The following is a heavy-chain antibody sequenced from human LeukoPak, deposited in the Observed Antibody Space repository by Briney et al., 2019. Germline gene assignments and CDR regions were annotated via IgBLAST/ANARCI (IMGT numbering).Heavy chain of an antibody. D-gene: IGHD5-18*01. V-gene: IGHV1-2*06. J-gene: IGHJ4*02. CDR2: INPNSGDT. Sequence: ASVKVSCKASGYTLTGYYLHWGREAPGQGLEWVGRINPNSGDTNYAQNFQGRVTMTRDTSISTAYIDLSRLRSDDTAVYYCARGYSYDFNYWGQGTLVTVSS. CDR3: ARGYSYDFNY. CDR1: GYTLTGYY.